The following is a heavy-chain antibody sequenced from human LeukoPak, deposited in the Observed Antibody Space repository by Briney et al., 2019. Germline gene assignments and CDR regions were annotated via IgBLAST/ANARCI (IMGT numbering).Heavy chain of an antibody. CDR2: INPNSGGT. CDR3: ARTPYDILTGYYPFDY. CDR1: GYTFTGYY. D-gene: IGHD3-9*01. J-gene: IGHJ4*02. Sequence: ASVKVSCKASGYTFTGYYMHWVRQAPGQGLEWMGWINPNSGGTNYAQKFQGRVTMTRDTSISTAYMELSRLRSDDTAVYYCARTPYDILTGYYPFDYWGQGTLVTVSS. V-gene: IGHV1-2*02.